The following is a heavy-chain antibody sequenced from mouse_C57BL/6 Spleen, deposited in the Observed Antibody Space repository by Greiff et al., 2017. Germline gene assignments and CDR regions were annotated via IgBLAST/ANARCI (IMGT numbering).Heavy chain of an antibody. CDR2: INPSSGYT. CDR3: ARSAITTVVPYAMDY. D-gene: IGHD1-1*01. J-gene: IGHJ4*01. V-gene: IGHV1-7*01. Sequence: QVQLQQSGAELAQPGASVKLSCKASGYTFTSYWMHWVKQRPGPGLEWIGYINPSSGYTKYNQKFKDKATLTADKSSRTAYMQLSSLTYEDSAVYDCARSAITTVVPYAMDYWGQGTSVTGSS. CDR1: GYTFTSYW.